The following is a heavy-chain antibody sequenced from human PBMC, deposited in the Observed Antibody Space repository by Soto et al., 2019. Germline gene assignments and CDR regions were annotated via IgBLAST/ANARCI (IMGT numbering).Heavy chain of an antibody. V-gene: IGHV5-51*01. CDR1: GYSFTGYW. Sequence: PGESLKISCKGSGYSFTGYWIGWVRQMPGKGLEWMGITYPGDSDTRYSPSFQGQVTISADKSISTAYLQWSSLKASDTAMYYCARGITIRGYYYYGMDVWGQGTTVTVSS. CDR3: ARGITIRGYYYYGMDV. CDR2: TYPGDSDT. J-gene: IGHJ6*02. D-gene: IGHD3-9*01.